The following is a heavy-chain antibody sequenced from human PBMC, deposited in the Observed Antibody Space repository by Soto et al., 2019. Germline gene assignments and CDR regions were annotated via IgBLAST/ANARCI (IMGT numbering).Heavy chain of an antibody. CDR3: AKDMGAITMVRGVIITKGFDP. CDR1: GFTFDDYA. D-gene: IGHD3-10*01. CDR2: ISWNSGSI. Sequence: GGSLRLSCAASGFTFDDYAMHWVRQAPGKGLEWVSGISWNSGSIGYADSVKGRFTISRDNAKNSLYLQMNSLRAEDTALYYCAKDMGAITMVRGVIITKGFDPWGQGTLVTVSS. J-gene: IGHJ5*02. V-gene: IGHV3-9*01.